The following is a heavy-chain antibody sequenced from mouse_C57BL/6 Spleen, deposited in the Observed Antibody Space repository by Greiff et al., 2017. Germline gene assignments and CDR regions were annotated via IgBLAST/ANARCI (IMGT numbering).Heavy chain of an antibody. CDR2: INPYNGGT. CDR3: ARWETTVAMDY. J-gene: IGHJ4*01. CDR1: GYTFTDYY. V-gene: IGHV1-19*01. D-gene: IGHD1-1*01. Sequence: EVQLQQSGPVLVKPGASVKMSCKASGYTFTDYYMNWVKQSHGKSLEWIGVINPYNGGTSYNQKFKGKATLTVDKSSSTAYMELNSLTSEDSAVYYCARWETTVAMDYWGQGTSLTVSS.